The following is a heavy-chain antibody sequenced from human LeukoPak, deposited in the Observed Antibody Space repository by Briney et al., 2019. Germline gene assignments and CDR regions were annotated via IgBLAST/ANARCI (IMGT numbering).Heavy chain of an antibody. J-gene: IGHJ6*02. D-gene: IGHD5-18*01. CDR1: GFTFSSYA. V-gene: IGHV3-30-3*01. CDR2: ISYDGSNK. CDR3: AKDMEPVDTAMEAYYYYGMDV. Sequence: GGSLRLSCAASGFTFSSYAMHWVRQAPGKGLEWVAVISYDGSNKYYADSVKGRFTISRDNSKNTLYLQMNSLRAEDTALYYCAKDMEPVDTAMEAYYYYGMDVWGQGTTVTVSS.